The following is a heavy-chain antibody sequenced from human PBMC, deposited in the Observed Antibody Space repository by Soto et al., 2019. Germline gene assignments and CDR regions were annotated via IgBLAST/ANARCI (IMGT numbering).Heavy chain of an antibody. D-gene: IGHD2-2*01. CDR3: ARDLYQLLSSHHYYYYGMDV. CDR1: GFTFSSYS. Sequence: GGSLRLSCAASGFTFSSYSMNWIRQAPGKGLEWVSSISSSSSYIYYADSVKGRFTISRDNAKNSLYLQMNSLRAEDTAVYYCARDLYQLLSSHHYYYYGMDVWGQGTTVTVSS. V-gene: IGHV3-21*01. J-gene: IGHJ6*02. CDR2: ISSSSSYI.